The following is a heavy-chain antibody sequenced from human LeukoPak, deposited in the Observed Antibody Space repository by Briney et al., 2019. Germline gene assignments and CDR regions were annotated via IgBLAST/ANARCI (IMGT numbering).Heavy chain of an antibody. J-gene: IGHJ4*02. CDR1: GFTFSSYW. Sequence: GGSLRLSCAASGFTFSSYWMSWVRQAPGKGLEWVANIKQDGSEKYYVDSVKGRFTISRDNSKNIMFLQMNSLRAEETAIYYCAKAPTATVVFFESWGQGSLVIVSS. CDR3: AKAPTATVVFFES. D-gene: IGHD2-8*02. V-gene: IGHV3-7*03. CDR2: IKQDGSEK.